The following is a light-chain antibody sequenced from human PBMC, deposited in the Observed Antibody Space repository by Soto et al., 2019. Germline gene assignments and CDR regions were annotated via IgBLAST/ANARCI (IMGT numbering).Light chain of an antibody. Sequence: AIQLTQSPSSLSASVGDRVTITCRASQGISSALAWYQQKPGKAPKLLIYDASSLESGVPSRFSGSGSGTDFTLTISSLQPEDFATYYCKQFNSYPPIIFGQGTRLEIK. CDR3: KQFNSYPPII. CDR1: QGISSA. CDR2: DAS. V-gene: IGKV1-13*02. J-gene: IGKJ5*01.